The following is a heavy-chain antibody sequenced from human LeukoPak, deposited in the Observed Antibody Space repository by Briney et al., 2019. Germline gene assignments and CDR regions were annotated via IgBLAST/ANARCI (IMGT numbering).Heavy chain of an antibody. D-gene: IGHD3-16*01. CDR2: IKQDGSEK. V-gene: IGHV3-7*01. CDR1: GFTFSSYW. J-gene: IGHJ4*02. CDR3: VRDYLGY. Sequence: GGSLRLSCAGSGFTFSSYWMSWVRQAPGKGPEWVANIKQDGSEKNYVDSVKGRFTISRDNAKDSLYLQMNSLRAEDTAMYYCVRDYLGYWGQGTLVTASS.